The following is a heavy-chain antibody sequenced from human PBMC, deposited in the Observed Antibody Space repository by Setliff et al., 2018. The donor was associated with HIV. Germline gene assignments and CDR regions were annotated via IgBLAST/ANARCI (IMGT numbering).Heavy chain of an antibody. J-gene: IGHJ4*02. Sequence: SETLSLTCTVSGGSIYGSDYYWGWIRQPPGKGLEWIGYVFYTGSTTYSPSLKSRLTISVDTSQHQFSLKLTSVTAADTAVYYCARQVPIPGVAVTPIDFWGQGILVTVSS. CDR1: GGSIYGSDYY. V-gene: IGHV4-61*05. CDR3: ARQVPIPGVAVTPIDF. D-gene: IGHD3-22*01. CDR2: VFYTGST.